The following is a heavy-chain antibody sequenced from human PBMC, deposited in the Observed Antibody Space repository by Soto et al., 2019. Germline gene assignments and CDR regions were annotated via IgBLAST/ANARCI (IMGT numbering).Heavy chain of an antibody. Sequence: QVQLQESGPGLVKPSETLSLTCTVSGGSISTYYWSWIRQPAGKGLEWIGRIYTSGSTNSNPSLKSRVTISVDTSKNQFSLRLSSVTAADTAVYYCARCGVGAPYFHYWGQGTLVTVSS. CDR2: IYTSGST. D-gene: IGHD1-26*01. CDR1: GGSISTYY. V-gene: IGHV4-4*07. CDR3: ARCGVGAPYFHY. J-gene: IGHJ4*02.